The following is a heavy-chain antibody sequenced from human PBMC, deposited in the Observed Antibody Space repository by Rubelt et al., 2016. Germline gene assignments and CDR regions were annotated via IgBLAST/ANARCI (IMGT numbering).Heavy chain of an antibody. V-gene: IGHV1-2*02. CDR1: GYTFTSYG. CDR3: ARESSSGWYIDY. CDR2: ISPNSGGT. Sequence: QVQLVQSGAEVKKPGASVKVSCKASGYTFTSYGISWVRQAPGQGLEWMGWISPNSGGTNYAQKCQGRVTMTRDTSITTAYMELSRLRSDDTAVFYGARESSSGWYIDYWGQGTLVTVSS. J-gene: IGHJ4*02. D-gene: IGHD6-19*01.